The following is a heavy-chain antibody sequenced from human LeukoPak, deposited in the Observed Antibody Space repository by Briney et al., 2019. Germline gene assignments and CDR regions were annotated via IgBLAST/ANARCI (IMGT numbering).Heavy chain of an antibody. Sequence: ASVKVSCKASGYTFTSYYMHWVRQAPGQGLEWMGIINPSGGSTSYAQKFQGRVTMTRDTSTSTVYMELSSLRSEDTDVYYCARDGIYYYDSSGCDIWGQGTMVTVSS. V-gene: IGHV1-46*01. CDR3: ARDGIYYYDSSGCDI. CDR2: INPSGGST. CDR1: GYTFTSYY. D-gene: IGHD3-22*01. J-gene: IGHJ3*02.